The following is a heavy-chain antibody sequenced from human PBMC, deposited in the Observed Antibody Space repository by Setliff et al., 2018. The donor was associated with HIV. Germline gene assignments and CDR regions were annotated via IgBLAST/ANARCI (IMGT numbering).Heavy chain of an antibody. CDR2: IWNDGSNK. V-gene: IGHV3-33*03. CDR1: GFIFSSFG. D-gene: IGHD2-15*01. CDR3: VTTSTAAPPFDY. J-gene: IGHJ4*02. Sequence: GGSLRLSCAASGFIFSSFGMHWVRQAPGKGLEWVEVIWNDGSNKYYADSVKGRFTISRDNSRNTLYLRMNSLRAEDTPVYYCVTTSTAAPPFDYWGQGTLVTVSS.